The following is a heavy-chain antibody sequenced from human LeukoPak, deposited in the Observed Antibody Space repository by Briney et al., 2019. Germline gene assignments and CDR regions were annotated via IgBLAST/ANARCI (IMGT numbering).Heavy chain of an antibody. CDR2: IYHTGTT. J-gene: IGHJ5*02. Sequence: SETLPLTCTVSGYSISSGDYWGWIRQPLGKGLEWIGSIYHTGTTYYNPSLKSRVTISVDTSKNQFSLKLSSVTAADTAVDYCARGWRIFRGGAWFDPWGQGTLVTVSS. V-gene: IGHV4-38-2*02. D-gene: IGHD3-3*02. CDR1: GYSISSGDY. CDR3: ARGWRIFRGGAWFDP.